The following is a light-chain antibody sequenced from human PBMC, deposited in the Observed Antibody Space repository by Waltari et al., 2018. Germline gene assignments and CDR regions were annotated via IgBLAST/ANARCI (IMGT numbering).Light chain of an antibody. Sequence: IQLTQSPSSLSASVGDRVTITCRACQGISSYLAWYQQKPGKAPKLLIYAASTLQSGVPSRFSGSGSGTDFTLTISSLQPEDFATYYCQQLNSYPWTFGQGTKVEIK. CDR1: QGISSY. J-gene: IGKJ1*01. CDR2: AAS. V-gene: IGKV1-9*01. CDR3: QQLNSYPWT.